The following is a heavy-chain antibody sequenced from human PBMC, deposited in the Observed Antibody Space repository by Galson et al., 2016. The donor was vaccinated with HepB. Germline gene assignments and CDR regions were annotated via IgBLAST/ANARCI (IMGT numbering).Heavy chain of an antibody. D-gene: IGHD3-10*01. Sequence: SLRLSCAASEFSFRSYSMNWVRQAPGKGLEWLSSITAGGNTIYYADSVKGRFTISRDNAKSSLYLQMNSLRDDDTAVYYCARDEGTALYGFYGGQGILVTVST. CDR2: ITAGGNTI. CDR1: EFSFRSYS. CDR3: ARDEGTALYGFY. V-gene: IGHV3-48*02. J-gene: IGHJ4*02.